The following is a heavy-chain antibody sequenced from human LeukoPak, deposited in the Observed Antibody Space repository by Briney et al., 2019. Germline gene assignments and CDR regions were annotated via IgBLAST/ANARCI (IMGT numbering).Heavy chain of an antibody. Sequence: VASVKVSCKASGYTFTGYYMHWVRQAPGQGLEWMGWINPNSGGTNYAQKFQGRVTMTRDTSISTAYMELSRLRSDDTAVYYCARDVGYCSGGSCYPHFDYWGQGTLVTVS. J-gene: IGHJ4*02. V-gene: IGHV1-2*02. CDR2: INPNSGGT. D-gene: IGHD2-15*01. CDR3: ARDVGYCSGGSCYPHFDY. CDR1: GYTFTGYY.